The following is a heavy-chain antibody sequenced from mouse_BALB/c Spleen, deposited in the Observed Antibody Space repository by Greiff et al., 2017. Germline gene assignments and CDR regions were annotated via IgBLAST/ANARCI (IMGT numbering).Heavy chain of an antibody. V-gene: IGHV1-7*01. J-gene: IGHJ4*01. CDR3: ARDGNYLYYAMDY. CDR1: GYTFTSYW. Sequence: QVQLKESGAELAKPGASVKMSCKASGYTFTSYWMHWVKQRPGQGLEWIGYINPSTGYTEYNQKFKDKATLTADKSSSTAYMQLSSLTSEDSAVYYCARDGNYLYYAMDYWGQGTSVTVSS. D-gene: IGHD2-1*01. CDR2: INPSTGYT.